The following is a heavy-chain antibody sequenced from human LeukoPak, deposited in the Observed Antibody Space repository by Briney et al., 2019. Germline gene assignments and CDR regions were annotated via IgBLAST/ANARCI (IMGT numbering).Heavy chain of an antibody. Sequence: SQTLSLTCTVSGGSISSGSYYWSWIRQPAGKGLEWIGRIYTSGSTNYNPSLKSRVTISVDTSKNQFSLKLSSVTAADTAVYYCATKGNYGPFDYWGQGTLVTVSS. J-gene: IGHJ4*02. CDR1: GGSISSGSYY. V-gene: IGHV4-61*02. CDR2: IYTSGST. CDR3: ATKGNYGPFDY. D-gene: IGHD1-7*01.